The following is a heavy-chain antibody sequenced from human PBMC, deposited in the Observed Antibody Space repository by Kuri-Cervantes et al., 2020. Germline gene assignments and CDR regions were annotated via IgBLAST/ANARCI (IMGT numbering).Heavy chain of an antibody. V-gene: IGHV4-34*01. CDR1: GGSFRGYY. Sequence: ESLKISCAVYGGSFRGYYWNWIRQPPGKGLEWIGEINHSGSTNYNPSLKSRVTISVDTSKNQFSLKLTSVTAADTAVYYCARLSGDRIAFDIWGQGTLVTVSS. CDR3: ARLSGDRIAFDI. J-gene: IGHJ3*02. CDR2: INHSGST. D-gene: IGHD1-26*01.